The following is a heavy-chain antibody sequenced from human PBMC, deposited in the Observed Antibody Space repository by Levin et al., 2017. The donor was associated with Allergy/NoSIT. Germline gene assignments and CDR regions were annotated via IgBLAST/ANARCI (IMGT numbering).Heavy chain of an antibody. J-gene: IGHJ3*01. D-gene: IGHD3-10*01. CDR1: GFTLSDYW. CDR2: IKQDGSEE. V-gene: IGHV3-7*01. Sequence: GGSLRLSCAASGFTLSDYWMTWVRQAPGKGLEWVANIKQDGSEEYYVDSVKGRFTISRDNAKNSLDLQMNSLRAEDTAVYYCAKPGGSGSYYKAFDVWGQGTMVTVSS. CDR3: AKPGGSGSYYKAFDV.